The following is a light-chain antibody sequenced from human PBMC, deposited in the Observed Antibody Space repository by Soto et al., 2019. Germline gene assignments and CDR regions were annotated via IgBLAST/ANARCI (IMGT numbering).Light chain of an antibody. CDR3: SSYAGSNNYV. CDR2: EVS. J-gene: IGLJ1*01. CDR1: SSDVGGYSS. V-gene: IGLV2-8*01. Sequence: QPVLTQPPSASGSPGQSVTISCTGTSSDVGGYSSVSWYQLHPGKAPKLMVYEVSKRPSGVPDRFSGSKSGNTASLTVSGLQAEDEADYYCSSYAGSNNYVFGTGTKVTVL.